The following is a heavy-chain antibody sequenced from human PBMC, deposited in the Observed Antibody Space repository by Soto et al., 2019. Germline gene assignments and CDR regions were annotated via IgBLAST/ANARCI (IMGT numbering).Heavy chain of an antibody. V-gene: IGHV3-66*01. J-gene: IGHJ4*02. Sequence: PGGSLRLSCAASGFTVSRNYMTWVRQAPGKGLEWVSVIYSGGSTYYADSVKGRFTISRDNSKNTLYVEMKSLRAEDTAVYYCARVSHQRATQYYDTSGFFDCWGQGTQVTVSS. D-gene: IGHD3-16*01. CDR3: ARVSHQRATQYYDTSGFFDC. CDR1: GFTVSRNY. CDR2: IYSGGST.